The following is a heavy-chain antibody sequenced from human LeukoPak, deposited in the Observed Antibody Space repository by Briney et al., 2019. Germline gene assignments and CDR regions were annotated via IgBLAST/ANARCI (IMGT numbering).Heavy chain of an antibody. D-gene: IGHD6-13*01. V-gene: IGHV3-9*01. CDR1: GFIFDDYA. CDR3: ARPYSSSWYVGMDV. Sequence: GRSLRLSCAASGFIFDDYAMHWVRQAPGKGLEWVSGISWNSGSIGYADSVKGRFTISRDNSKNTLYLQMNSLRAEDTAVYYCARPYSSSWYVGMDVWGQGTTVTVSS. CDR2: ISWNSGSI. J-gene: IGHJ6*02.